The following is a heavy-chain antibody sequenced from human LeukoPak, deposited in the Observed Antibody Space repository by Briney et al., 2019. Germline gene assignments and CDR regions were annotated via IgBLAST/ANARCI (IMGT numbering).Heavy chain of an antibody. Sequence: ASVKVSCKASGYTFTSYDINWVRQATGQGLEWMGWMNPNSGNTGCAQKFQGRVTITRNTSISTAYMELSSLRSEDMAVYYCATKHGGYCSSTSCFGTFDIWGQGTMVTVSS. J-gene: IGHJ3*02. CDR2: MNPNSGNT. CDR3: ATKHGGYCSSTSCFGTFDI. CDR1: GYTFTSYD. D-gene: IGHD2-2*01. V-gene: IGHV1-8*03.